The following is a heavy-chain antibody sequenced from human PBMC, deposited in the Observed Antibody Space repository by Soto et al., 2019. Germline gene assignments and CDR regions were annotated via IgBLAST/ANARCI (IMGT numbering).Heavy chain of an antibody. D-gene: IGHD2-15*01. CDR1: GGSISSGGYS. V-gene: IGHV4-30-2*01. Sequence: QLQLQESGSGLVKPSQTLSLTCAVSGGSISSGGYSWSWIRQPPGKGLGWIGYTYHSGSTYYNPSLKNGVIISVDRSKNQFSPKLSSVTAADTAVYYCARTPDYWGQGTLVTVSS. J-gene: IGHJ4*02. CDR2: TYHSGST. CDR3: ARTPDY.